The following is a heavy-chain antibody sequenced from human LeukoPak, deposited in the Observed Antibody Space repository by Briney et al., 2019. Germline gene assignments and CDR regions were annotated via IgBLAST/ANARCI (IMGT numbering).Heavy chain of an antibody. Sequence: SETLSLTCAVYGGSFSGYYWSWIRQPPGKGLEWIGSIYHSGSTYYNPSLKSRVTISVDTSKNQFSLKLSSVTAADTAVYYCARVIGSGSYYIFSAFDIWGQGTMVTVSS. J-gene: IGHJ3*02. D-gene: IGHD3-10*01. CDR2: IYHSGST. CDR1: GGSFSGYY. V-gene: IGHV4-34*01. CDR3: ARVIGSGSYYIFSAFDI.